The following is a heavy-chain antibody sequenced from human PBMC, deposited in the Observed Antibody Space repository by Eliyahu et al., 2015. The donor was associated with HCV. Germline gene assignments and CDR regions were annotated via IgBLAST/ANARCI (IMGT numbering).Heavy chain of an antibody. CDR2: ISSDGYTT. Sequence: QEVESGGGLVQPGGXLRLSCSVSGXXFXXYALHWVRXAPGKGLDYVSGISSDGYTTYYADSVQGRFTISRDNSKNTLYLQMSSLRAEDTAVYYCVKDFSGFPHGFDIWGQGTMVTVSS. V-gene: IGHV3-64D*09. D-gene: IGHD3-22*01. CDR1: GXXFXXYA. CDR3: VKDFSGFPHGFDI. J-gene: IGHJ3*02.